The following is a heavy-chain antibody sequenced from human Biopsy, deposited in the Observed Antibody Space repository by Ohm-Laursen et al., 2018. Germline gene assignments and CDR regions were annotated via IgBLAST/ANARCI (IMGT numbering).Heavy chain of an antibody. J-gene: IGHJ5*02. V-gene: IGHV4-39*01. D-gene: IGHD3-22*01. Sequence: TLSLTCIVSGGSISNNNYYWGWIRQPPGKGLEWIGSIFYRGSTHYKPSLKSRVNISVDTSTNQFSLKLNSVTAADTAVYYCARDYDTSGYYYVSWGQGTLVTVSS. CDR2: IFYRGST. CDR3: ARDYDTSGYYYVS. CDR1: GGSISNNNYY.